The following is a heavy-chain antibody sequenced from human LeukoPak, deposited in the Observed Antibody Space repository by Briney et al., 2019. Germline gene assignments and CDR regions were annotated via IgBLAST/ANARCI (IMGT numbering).Heavy chain of an antibody. D-gene: IGHD6-13*01. CDR3: ARVGGGAAGLADY. CDR1: GGSMSHYF. V-gene: IGHV4-59*01. CDR2: IYYSGST. Sequence: SETLSLTCTVSGGSMSHYFWSWFRQPPGKGLEWIGYIYYSGSTTYSPSLKSRVSISLDTSKNQFSLKLNFVTAADTAFYYCARVGGGAAGLADYWGQGTLVTVSS. J-gene: IGHJ4*02.